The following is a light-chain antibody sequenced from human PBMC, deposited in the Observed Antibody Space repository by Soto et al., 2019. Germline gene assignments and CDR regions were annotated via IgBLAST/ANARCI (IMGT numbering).Light chain of an antibody. CDR2: DVS. Sequence: LTQPASVSGSPGQSIAISCTGTSSDVGGYNYVSWYQQHPGKAPKLMIYDVSNRPSGISTRFSGSKSGNTASLTISGLQAEDEADYYCCSYTTSSNYVFGTGTKVTVL. CDR1: SSDVGGYNY. CDR3: CSYTTSSNYV. J-gene: IGLJ1*01. V-gene: IGLV2-14*03.